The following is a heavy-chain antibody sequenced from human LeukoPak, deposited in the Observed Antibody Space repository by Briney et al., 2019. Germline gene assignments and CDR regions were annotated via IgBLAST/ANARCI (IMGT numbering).Heavy chain of an antibody. CDR3: ATYSSSDFDY. D-gene: IGHD6-6*01. Sequence: PGGSLRLSCAASGFTFSSYDMHWVRQAPGKGLEWVAFIRYDGSNKYYADSVKGRFTISRDNSKNTLYLQMNSLRAEDTAVYYCATYSSSDFDYWGQGTLVTVSS. V-gene: IGHV3-30*02. CDR1: GFTFSSYD. CDR2: IRYDGSNK. J-gene: IGHJ4*02.